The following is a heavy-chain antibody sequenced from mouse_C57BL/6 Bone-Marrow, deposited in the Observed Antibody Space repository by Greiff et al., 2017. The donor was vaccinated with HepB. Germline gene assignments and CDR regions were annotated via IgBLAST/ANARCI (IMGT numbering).Heavy chain of an antibody. D-gene: IGHD1-1*01. CDR1: GYTFTSYG. V-gene: IGHV1-81*01. J-gene: IGHJ2*01. Sequence: VQLQQSGAELARPGASVKLSCKASGYTFTSYGISWVKQRTGQGLEWIGEIYPRSGNTYYNEKFKGKATLTADKSSSTAYMELRSLTSEDSAVYFCARRRLTTVALDYWGQGTTLTDSS. CDR3: ARRRLTTVALDY. CDR2: IYPRSGNT.